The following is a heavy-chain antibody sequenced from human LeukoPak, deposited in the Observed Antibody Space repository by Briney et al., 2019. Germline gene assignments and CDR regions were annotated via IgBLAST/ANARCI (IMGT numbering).Heavy chain of an antibody. D-gene: IGHD1-7*01. CDR3: VREIRETVITRHYYYGIDV. J-gene: IGHJ6*02. Sequence: GGSLRLSCAASGFTFSTYDMHWVRQVTGKGLEWVSAIGAGEDTYYLGSVKGRFTISRENAKNVLYLQMSSLRVEDTAVYYCVREIRETVITRHYYYGIDVRGQGTTVTVSS. CDR2: IGAGEDT. CDR1: GFTFSTYD. V-gene: IGHV3-13*04.